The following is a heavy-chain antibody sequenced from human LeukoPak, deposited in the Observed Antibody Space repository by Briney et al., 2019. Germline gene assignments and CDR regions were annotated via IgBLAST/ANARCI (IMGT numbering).Heavy chain of an antibody. CDR2: VYSGGST. CDR1: GFAVSSNY. J-gene: IGHJ4*02. V-gene: IGHV3-53*01. D-gene: IGHD6-13*01. Sequence: GGSLRLSCAASGFAVSSNYMTWVRQAPGKGLEWVSVVYSGGSTEYADSVKGRFTISKDNSKNTLYLQMNSLRAEDTAVYYCARTSSAVNTKGLDSWGQGTLVTVSS. CDR3: ARTSSAVNTKGLDS.